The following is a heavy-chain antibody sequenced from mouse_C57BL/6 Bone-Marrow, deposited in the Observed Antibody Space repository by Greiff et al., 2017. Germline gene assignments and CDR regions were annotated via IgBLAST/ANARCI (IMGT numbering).Heavy chain of an antibody. CDR1: GYTFTSYG. V-gene: IGHV1-81*01. J-gene: IGHJ4*01. CDR2: IYPRSGNT. CDR3: ARGDGYCGVFCYAMDY. D-gene: IGHD2-3*01. Sequence: QVQLQQSGAELARPGASVKLSCKASGYTFTSYGISWVKQRTGQGLEWIGEIYPRSGNTYYNEKFKGKATLTADKSSSTAYMELRSLTSEDSAVYFCARGDGYCGVFCYAMDYWGQGTSVTVSS.